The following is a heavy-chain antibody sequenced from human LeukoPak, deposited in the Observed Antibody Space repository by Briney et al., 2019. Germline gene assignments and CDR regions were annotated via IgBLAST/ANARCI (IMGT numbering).Heavy chain of an antibody. CDR2: IFYGGST. CDR3: ARGRGYGYGIDY. J-gene: IGHJ4*02. CDR1: GGSISSGGHY. Sequence: PSETLSLTCTVSGGSISSGGHYWRWVRQPPGKGLEWIGHIFYGGSTLYNPSLLTRLTISEETSNNQFSLRLTSLTAADTAVYFCARGRGYGYGIDYRGQGTLVTVSS. V-gene: IGHV4-30-4*01. D-gene: IGHD5-18*01.